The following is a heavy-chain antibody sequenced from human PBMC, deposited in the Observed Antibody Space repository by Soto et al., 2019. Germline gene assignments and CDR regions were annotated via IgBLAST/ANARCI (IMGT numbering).Heavy chain of an antibody. CDR3: ASRYCPSSSCNWIGNY. CDR2: IYNNGNT. D-gene: IGHD2-2*01. J-gene: IGHJ4*02. V-gene: IGHV4-39*02. CDR1: GGAISSSGYY. Sequence: PSETLSLTCTVSGGAISSSGYYWGWIRQPPGKGLEWIGSIYNNGNTYHSPSLKSRVTISVDTSKNHFSLKVSSVTAADTAIFYCASRYCPSSSCNWIGNYWGQGTLVTVSS.